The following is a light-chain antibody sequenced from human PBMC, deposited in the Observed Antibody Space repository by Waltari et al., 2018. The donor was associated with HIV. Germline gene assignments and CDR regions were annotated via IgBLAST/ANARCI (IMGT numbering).Light chain of an antibody. V-gene: IGLV2-23*02. CDR1: SSDVGSYNL. CDR3: CSYAGSSTPFV. CDR2: EVS. J-gene: IGLJ1*01. Sequence: QSALTQPASVSGSPGQSITISCTGTSSDVGSYNLVSWYQQYPGKVPKLMIYEVSKRPLGVSTRFSGSKSGNTASLTISGLQAEDEADYSCCSYAGSSTPFVFGTATKVTVL.